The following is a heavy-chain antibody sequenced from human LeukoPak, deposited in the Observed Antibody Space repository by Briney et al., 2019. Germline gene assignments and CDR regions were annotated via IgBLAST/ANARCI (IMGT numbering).Heavy chain of an antibody. J-gene: IGHJ4*02. CDR3: AKDGYIVVVPAAPGRGYYFDY. Sequence: GGSLPLSCAASGFTFSSYRMIWVRQAPGRGLECVSYIISSSSTIYYEDSVKGRFTISRDNAKTSLYLQMNRLRAEDTAVYYCAKDGYIVVVPAAPGRGYYFDYWGQGTLVTVSS. CDR2: IISSSSTI. D-gene: IGHD2-2*01. V-gene: IGHV3-48*01. CDR1: GFTFSSYR.